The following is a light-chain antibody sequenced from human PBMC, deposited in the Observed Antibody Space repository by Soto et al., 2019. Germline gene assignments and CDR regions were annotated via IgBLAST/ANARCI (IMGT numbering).Light chain of an antibody. CDR2: DTS. J-gene: IGKJ1*01. CDR3: QQYGSSPRT. CDR1: QSVNSGY. V-gene: IGKV3-20*01. Sequence: EIVLTQSPGTLSLSPGERATLSCRASQSVNSGYLAWYQHTPGQAPRLLIYDTSTRATGIPDRFSGSGSGTDFTLTISRREPEDFAVFYCQQYGSSPRTFGQGTKVEIK.